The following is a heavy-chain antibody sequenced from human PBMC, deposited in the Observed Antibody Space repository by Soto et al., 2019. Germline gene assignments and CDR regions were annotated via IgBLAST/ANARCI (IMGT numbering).Heavy chain of an antibody. D-gene: IGHD1-26*01. J-gene: IGHJ4*02. CDR3: AKGIVGATPSAPFDY. CDR1: GFTFSSYA. Sequence: GVSLRLSCAASGFTFSSYAMSWVRQAPWKGLEWVSAISGSGGSTYYADSVKGRFTISRDNSKNTLYLQMNSLRAEDTAVYYCAKGIVGATPSAPFDYWGQGTLVTVSS. CDR2: ISGSGGST. V-gene: IGHV3-23*01.